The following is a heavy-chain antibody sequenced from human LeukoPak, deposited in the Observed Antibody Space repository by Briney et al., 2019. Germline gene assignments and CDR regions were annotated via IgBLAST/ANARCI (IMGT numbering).Heavy chain of an antibody. V-gene: IGHV3-74*03. CDR3: ARDVDYHATSECFDY. Sequence: GGSLRLSCAASGFTFSSYWMHWVRQAPEKGLVWVSRINSDGSSTTYADSVKGRFTISRDNAKNTLYLQMNSLRPEDTAVYYCARDVDYHATSECFDYWGQGTLVTVSS. J-gene: IGHJ4*02. CDR1: GFTFSSYW. CDR2: INSDGSST. D-gene: IGHD1-26*01.